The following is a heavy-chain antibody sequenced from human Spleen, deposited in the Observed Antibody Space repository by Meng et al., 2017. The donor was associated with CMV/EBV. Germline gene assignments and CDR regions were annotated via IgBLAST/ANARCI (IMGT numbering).Heavy chain of an antibody. CDR3: ASCRGTSCHDGIDF. V-gene: IGHV4-61*01. Sequence: GSLRLSCSVSGGSVSSGSYYWSWIRQPPGKGLEWIGYIYYTGSPNYNPPLKSRATISLDTSKNQFSLKLSSVTAADAAVYYCASCRGTSCHDGIDFWGQGTMVTVSS. CDR2: IYYTGSP. CDR1: GGSVSSGSYY. J-gene: IGHJ3*01. D-gene: IGHD2-2*01.